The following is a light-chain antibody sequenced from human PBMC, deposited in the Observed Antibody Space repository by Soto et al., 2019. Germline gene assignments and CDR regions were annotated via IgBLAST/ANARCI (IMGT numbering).Light chain of an antibody. Sequence: DIQMTQSPSTLSASVGDRVTFTCRASQSINNWLAWYQQKPGKAPKLLICDASTLESGVPSRFSGSKSGTKFTLTISNLQPDDFATYYCQQYNSYSYTFGQGTNLEIK. J-gene: IGKJ2*01. V-gene: IGKV1-5*01. CDR1: QSINNW. CDR2: DAS. CDR3: QQYNSYSYT.